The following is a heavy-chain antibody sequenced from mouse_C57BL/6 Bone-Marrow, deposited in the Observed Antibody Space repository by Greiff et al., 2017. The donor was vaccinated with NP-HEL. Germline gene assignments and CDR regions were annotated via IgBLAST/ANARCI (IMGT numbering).Heavy chain of an antibody. CDR2: ISSGGSYT. D-gene: IGHD2-5*01. CDR3: ARRSNYGAWFAY. J-gene: IGHJ3*01. CDR1: GFTFSSYG. Sequence: DVMLVESGGDLVKPGGSLKLSCAASGFTFSSYGMSWVRQTPDKRLEWVATISSGGSYTYYPDSVKGRVTISRDNAKNTLYLQMSSLKSEDTAMYYCARRSNYGAWFAYWGQGTLVTVSA. V-gene: IGHV5-6*02.